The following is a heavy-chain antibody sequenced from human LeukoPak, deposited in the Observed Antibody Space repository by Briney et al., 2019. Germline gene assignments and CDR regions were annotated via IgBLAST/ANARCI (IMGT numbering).Heavy chain of an antibody. V-gene: IGHV3-48*01. J-gene: IGHJ6*03. Sequence: PGGSLRLSCAASGFTFSSYSMNWVRQAPGKGLEWVSYISSSSSTIYYADSVKGRFTISRDNAKNSLYLQMNSLRAEDTAVYYCARDRDLQQLVGNYYYMDVWGKGTTVTVSS. CDR2: ISSSSSTI. D-gene: IGHD6-13*01. CDR1: GFTFSSYS. CDR3: ARDRDLQQLVGNYYYMDV.